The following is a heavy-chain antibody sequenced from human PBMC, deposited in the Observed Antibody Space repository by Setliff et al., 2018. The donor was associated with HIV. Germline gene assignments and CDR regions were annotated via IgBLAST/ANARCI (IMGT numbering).Heavy chain of an antibody. Sequence: KPSETLSLTCTVSGGSISSYYWSWIRQPPGKGLEWIGYIYYSGSTNYNPSLKSRVTISVDTSKNQFSLKLSSVTAADTAVYYCARGYYYDSSGYYYTYYYYYYMDVWG. D-gene: IGHD3-22*01. J-gene: IGHJ6*03. V-gene: IGHV4-59*08. CDR2: IYYSGST. CDR1: GGSISSYY. CDR3: ARGYYYDSSGYYYTYYYYYYMDV.